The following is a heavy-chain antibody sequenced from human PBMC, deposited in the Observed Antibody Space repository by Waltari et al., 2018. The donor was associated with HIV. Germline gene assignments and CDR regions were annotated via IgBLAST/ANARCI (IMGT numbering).Heavy chain of an antibody. J-gene: IGHJ4*02. Sequence: EMKKPGASVRLSCRASGFLLAAHYVHWVRQGRRQTFEWVGISTDGDGSGSYAQKSHARATLTRDLFTVTVYLDLMGLKSDDTAVYFGARAGLGGLIQDFDIWGQGTQLIVSS. CDR2: STDGDGSG. CDR3: ARAGLGGLIQDFDI. CDR1: GFLLAAHY. V-gene: IGHV1-46*01. D-gene: IGHD1-26*01.